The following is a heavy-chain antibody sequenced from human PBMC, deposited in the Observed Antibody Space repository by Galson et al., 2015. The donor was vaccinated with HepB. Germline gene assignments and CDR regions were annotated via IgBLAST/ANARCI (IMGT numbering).Heavy chain of an antibody. Sequence: CAISGDSVSSNSAAWNWIRQSPSRGLEWLGRTYYRSKWYNDYAVSVKSRITINPDTSKNQFSLQLNSVTPEDTAVYYCARDRSRLNLYCSSTSCRYYFDYWGQGTLVTVSS. CDR3: ARDRSRLNLYCSSTSCRYYFDY. D-gene: IGHD2-2*01. CDR2: TYYRSKWYN. V-gene: IGHV6-1*01. J-gene: IGHJ4*02. CDR1: GDSVSSNSAA.